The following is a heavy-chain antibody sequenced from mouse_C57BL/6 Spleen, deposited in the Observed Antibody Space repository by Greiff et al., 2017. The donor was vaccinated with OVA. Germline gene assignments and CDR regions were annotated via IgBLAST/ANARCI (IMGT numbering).Heavy chain of an antibody. CDR2: IDPEDGET. CDR3: ARSYGSSYFDY. CDR1: GFNIKDYY. Sequence: VQLQQSGAELVKPGASVKLSCTASGFNIKDYYMHWVKQRTEQGLEWIGRIDPEDGETKSAPKFQGKATITAATSSNTAYLQLSSLTSEDTAVYYCARSYGSSYFDYWGQGTTLTVSS. D-gene: IGHD1-1*01. V-gene: IGHV14-2*01. J-gene: IGHJ2*01.